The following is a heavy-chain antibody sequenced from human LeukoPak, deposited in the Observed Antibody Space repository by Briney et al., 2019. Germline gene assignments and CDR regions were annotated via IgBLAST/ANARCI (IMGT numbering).Heavy chain of an antibody. CDR1: GGSISSSSFY. CDR3: AREGKSGSGGLDY. V-gene: IGHV4-39*07. J-gene: IGHJ4*02. CDR2: IYYGGST. Sequence: KPSETLSLTCTVSGGSISSSSFYWGWIRQPPGKGLEWIGSIYYGGSTYYNPSLKSRVTISVDTSKNQFSLKLSSVTAADTAVYYCAREGKSGSGGLDYWGQGTLVTVSS. D-gene: IGHD3-10*01.